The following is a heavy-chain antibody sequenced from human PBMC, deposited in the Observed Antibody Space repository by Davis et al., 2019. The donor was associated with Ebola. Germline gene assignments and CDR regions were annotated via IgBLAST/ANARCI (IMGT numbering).Heavy chain of an antibody. CDR1: GGSISTYY. CDR2: INHSGST. CDR3: ARLCYYGSGSPQAPYYYYGMDV. V-gene: IGHV4-34*01. J-gene: IGHJ6*02. D-gene: IGHD3-10*01. Sequence: MPSETLSLTCSISGGSISTYYWSWIRQPPGKGLEWIGEINHSGSTNYNPSLKSRVTISVDTSKNQFSLKLSSVTAADTAVYYCARLCYYGSGSPQAPYYYYGMDVWGQGTTVTVSS.